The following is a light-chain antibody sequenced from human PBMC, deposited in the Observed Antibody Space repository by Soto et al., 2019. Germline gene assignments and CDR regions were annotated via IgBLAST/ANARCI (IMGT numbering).Light chain of an antibody. CDR1: QSVPSTY. CDR2: GTS. V-gene: IGKV3-20*01. J-gene: IGKJ1*01. CDR3: QQYGSSWT. Sequence: VLSQSPTILSLSPGERATLSCRASQSVPSTYFAWYQQKAGQPPRLLISGTSNRATGIPDRFSGSGSGTDFTLTISRLEPEDFAVYYCQQYGSSWTFGQGTKVDI.